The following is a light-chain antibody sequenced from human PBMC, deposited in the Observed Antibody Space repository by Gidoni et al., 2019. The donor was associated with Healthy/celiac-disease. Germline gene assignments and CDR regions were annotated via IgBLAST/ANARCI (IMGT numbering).Light chain of an antibody. CDR1: QSVSSSY. V-gene: IGKV3-20*01. CDR2: GAS. Sequence: DIVLTQSPGTLSLSPGERATLSCRASQSVSSSYLAWYQQKPGQAPRLLIYGASSRATGIPDRFSGSGAGKDFTRTISRLESEDFAVYYCQQYGSSPTFGGGTKVEIK. J-gene: IGKJ4*01. CDR3: QQYGSSPT.